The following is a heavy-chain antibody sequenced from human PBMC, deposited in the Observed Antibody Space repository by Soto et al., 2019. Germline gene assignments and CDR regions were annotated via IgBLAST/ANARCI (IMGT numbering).Heavy chain of an antibody. V-gene: IGHV4-34*01. CDR2: INHSGST. D-gene: IGHD4-17*01. Sequence: SETLSLTCAVYGGSFSGYYWSWIRQPPGKGLEWIGEINHSGSTNYNPSLKSRVTISVDTSKNQFSLKLSSVTAADTAVYYCARAITVTSPQYNWFDPWGQGTLVTVSS. CDR3: ARAITVTSPQYNWFDP. CDR1: GGSFSGYY. J-gene: IGHJ5*02.